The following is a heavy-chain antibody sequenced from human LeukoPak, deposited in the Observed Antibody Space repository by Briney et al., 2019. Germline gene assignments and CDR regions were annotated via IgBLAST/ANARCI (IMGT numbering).Heavy chain of an antibody. CDR1: GFTFSNYW. D-gene: IGHD3-9*01. CDR2: IKEDGSQK. V-gene: IGHV3-7*01. Sequence: GGSLRLSCAGSGFTFSNYWMIWVRQASGKGLEWVANIKEDGSQKYYVDSVKGRFTISRDNAKNSLYLQMNSLRAEDTSVYYCARDTGXXKXDYWGQXXXVXXSS. J-gene: IGHJ4*02. CDR3: ARDTGXXKXDY.